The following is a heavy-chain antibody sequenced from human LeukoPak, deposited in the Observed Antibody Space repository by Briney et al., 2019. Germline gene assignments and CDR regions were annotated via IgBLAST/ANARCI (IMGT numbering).Heavy chain of an antibody. CDR1: GYTFTGYY. Sequence: ASVKVSCKASGYTFTGYYMHWVRQAPGQGLEWMGGIIPIFGTANYAQKFQGRVTITADESTSTAYMELSSLRSEDTAVYYCAREALYDILTGRGYYFDYWGQGTLVTVSS. CDR3: AREALYDILTGRGYYFDY. J-gene: IGHJ4*02. V-gene: IGHV1-69*13. CDR2: IIPIFGTA. D-gene: IGHD3-9*01.